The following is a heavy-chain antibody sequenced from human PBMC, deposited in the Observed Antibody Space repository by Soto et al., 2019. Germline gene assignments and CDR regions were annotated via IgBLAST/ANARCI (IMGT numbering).Heavy chain of an antibody. D-gene: IGHD6-13*01. CDR3: AKGWQQLVSGPATFDY. CDR1: GFTFSSYG. J-gene: IGHJ4*02. Sequence: GGSLRLSCAASGFTFSSYGMHWVRQAPGKGLEWVAVISYDGSNKYYADSVKGRFTISRDNSKNTPYLQMNSLRAEDTAVYYCAKGWQQLVSGPATFDYWGQGTLVTVSS. CDR2: ISYDGSNK. V-gene: IGHV3-30*18.